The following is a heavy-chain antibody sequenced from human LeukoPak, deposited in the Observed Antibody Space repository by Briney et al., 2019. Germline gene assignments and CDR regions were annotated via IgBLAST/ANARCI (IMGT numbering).Heavy chain of an antibody. D-gene: IGHD2-2*02. CDR3: ARGPIPDY. CDR2: TRCDGNNK. CDR1: GFTFSSYA. V-gene: IGHV3-30*02. J-gene: IGHJ4*02. Sequence: PGGSLRLSCAASGFTFSSYAMSWVRQAPGKGLEWVASTRCDGNNKYYADSVKGRFTISRDNAKNLLYLQMNSLRAEDTAVYYCARGPIPDYWGQGTLVTVSS.